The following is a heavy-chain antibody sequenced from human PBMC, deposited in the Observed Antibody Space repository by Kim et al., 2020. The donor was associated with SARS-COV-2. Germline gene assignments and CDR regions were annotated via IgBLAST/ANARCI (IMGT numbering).Heavy chain of an antibody. CDR1: GGSISSSSYY. CDR2: IYYSGST. V-gene: IGHV4-39*01. J-gene: IGHJ6*02. D-gene: IGHD2-2*01. Sequence: SETLSLTCTVSGGSISSSSYYWGWIRQPPGKGLEWIGSIYYSGSTYYNPSLKSRVTISVDTSKNQFSLKLSSVTAADTAVYYCARGGDPSQTSLVPAAKGSNYYYGMDVWGQGTTVTVSS. CDR3: ARGGDPSQTSLVPAAKGSNYYYGMDV.